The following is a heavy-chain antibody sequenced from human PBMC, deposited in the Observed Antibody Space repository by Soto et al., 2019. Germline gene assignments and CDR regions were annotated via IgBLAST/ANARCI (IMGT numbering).Heavy chain of an antibody. CDR3: ASEIFARPDGFEI. CDR2: IYYSGST. J-gene: IGHJ3*02. D-gene: IGHD3-9*01. Sequence: QVQLQESGPGLVKPSETLSPTCTVSGGSISSYYWSWIRQPPGKGLEWIGFIYYSGSTHYNPSLRGRVTIPVDTFKDQCSLGLSSVTAADTAVYYWASEIFARPDGFEIWGQGRMVTVSS. V-gene: IGHV4-59*01. CDR1: GGSISSYY.